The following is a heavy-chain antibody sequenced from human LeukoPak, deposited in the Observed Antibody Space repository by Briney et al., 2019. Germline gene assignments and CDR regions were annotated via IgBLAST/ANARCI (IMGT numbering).Heavy chain of an antibody. V-gene: IGHV3-11*01. CDR3: AKSRGGTTVTFRPSDY. Sequence: PGGSLRLSCAASGFTFSDYYMSWIRQAPGKGLEWVSYISSSGSTIYYADSVKGRFTISRDNAKNSLFLQMNSLRAEDTAVYYCAKSRGGTTVTFRPSDYWGQGTLVTVSS. CDR1: GFTFSDYY. D-gene: IGHD4-17*01. J-gene: IGHJ4*02. CDR2: ISSSGSTI.